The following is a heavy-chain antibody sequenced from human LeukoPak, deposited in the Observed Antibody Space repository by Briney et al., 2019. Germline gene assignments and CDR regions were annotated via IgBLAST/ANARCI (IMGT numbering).Heavy chain of an antibody. Sequence: SETLSLTCAVYGESFRAYYWTWLRQPPGKGLEWIWGISHSGSTNYNPYLKSRVSISVDTSKNQFSLRLRSVTAADTAVYYCAWGDYGNQRSNNWFDPWGQGTLVTVSS. CDR2: ISHSGST. J-gene: IGHJ5*02. CDR1: GESFRAYY. V-gene: IGHV4-34*01. CDR3: AWGDYGNQRSNNWFDP. D-gene: IGHD4-11*01.